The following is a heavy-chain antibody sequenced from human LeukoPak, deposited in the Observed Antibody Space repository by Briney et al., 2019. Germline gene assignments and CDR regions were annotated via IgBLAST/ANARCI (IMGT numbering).Heavy chain of an antibody. J-gene: IGHJ6*04. Sequence: SETLSLTCTVSGDSISNYYWNWIRQAPGKGLEWIGYIFYSGGTNYNSSLKSRATISVDRSKNQFSLRLSSVTAADTAVYYCARAKEGTSLVLSFKYHYYFLDVWGLGTTVTVSS. D-gene: IGHD2-2*01. CDR2: IFYSGGT. CDR3: ARAKEGTSLVLSFKYHYYFLDV. V-gene: IGHV4-59*12. CDR1: GDSISNYY.